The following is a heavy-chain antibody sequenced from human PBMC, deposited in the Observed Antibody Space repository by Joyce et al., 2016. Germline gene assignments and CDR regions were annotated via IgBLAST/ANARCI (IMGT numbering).Heavy chain of an antibody. D-gene: IGHD4/OR15-4a*01. CDR2: INAGNGNT. V-gene: IGHV1-3*01. Sequence: QVQLVQSGAEVKKPGASVKVSCKASGYNFTGHTIHWVRQAPGQSCEGMGRINAGNGNTRCSQKFQGRVTVSRDTAANTAYKEVSSLRSEDTAGYYCARGASALTYFDFWGQGTLVTVSS. J-gene: IGHJ4*02. CDR3: ARGASALTYFDF. CDR1: GYNFTGHT.